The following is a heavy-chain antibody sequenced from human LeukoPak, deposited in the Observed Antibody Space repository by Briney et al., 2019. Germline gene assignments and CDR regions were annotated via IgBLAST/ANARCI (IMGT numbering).Heavy chain of an antibody. V-gene: IGHV3-66*02. J-gene: IGHJ6*03. CDR1: GFTFSGYT. D-gene: IGHD2-21*01. Sequence: PGGSLRLSCAASGFTFSGYTMSWVRQAPGKGLEWVSVIYSGGSTYYADSVKGRFTNSRDNSKNTLYLQMNSLRAEDTAVYYCATTPVFGYYYMDVWGKGTTVTVSS. CDR2: IYSGGST. CDR3: ATTPVFGYYYMDV.